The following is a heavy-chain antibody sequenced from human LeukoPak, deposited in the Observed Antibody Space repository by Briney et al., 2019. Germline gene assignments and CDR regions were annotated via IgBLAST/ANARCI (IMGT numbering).Heavy chain of an antibody. V-gene: IGHV4-30-2*01. J-gene: IGHJ4*02. D-gene: IGHD4-17*01. CDR2: IYHSGST. CDR1: GGSISSGGYS. CDR3: AREKYGDYGSNCFDY. Sequence: PSETLSLTCAVSGGSISSGGYSWSWIRQPPGKGLEWIGYIYHSGSTYYNPSLKSRVTISVDRSKNQFSLKLSSVTAADTAVYYCAREKYGDYGSNCFDYWGQGTLVTVSS.